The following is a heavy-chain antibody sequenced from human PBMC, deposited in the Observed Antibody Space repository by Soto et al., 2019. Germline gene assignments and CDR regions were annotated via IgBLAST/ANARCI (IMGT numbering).Heavy chain of an antibody. V-gene: IGHV3-11*06. CDR1: GFTFSDYY. CDR3: ARAIIPLTTIFYGMDV. CDR2: ISSSSSYT. D-gene: IGHD4-4*01. Sequence: GGSLRLSCTASGFTFSDYYMTWSLQAPWKGLEWFSYISSSSSYTNYADSVKGRFTISRDNAKNSLYLQMNSLRAEDTAVYYCARAIIPLTTIFYGMDVWGQGTTVTVSS. J-gene: IGHJ6*02.